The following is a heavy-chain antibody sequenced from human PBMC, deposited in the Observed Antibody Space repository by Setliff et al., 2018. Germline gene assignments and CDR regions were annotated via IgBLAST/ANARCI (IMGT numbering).Heavy chain of an antibody. CDR3: VRVRRGGYHSIYWSFDL. CDR2: IIPASNGA. V-gene: IGHV1-69*04. Sequence: SVKVSCKASRGTFSSHYISWVRQAPGQGPQWLGRIIPASNGANYAQRFRGRVSFSADISTGTVFMDLSSLESEDTAVYYCVRVRRGGYHSIYWSFDLWGRGTLVTVS. CDR1: RGTFSSHY. D-gene: IGHD1-26*01. J-gene: IGHJ2*01.